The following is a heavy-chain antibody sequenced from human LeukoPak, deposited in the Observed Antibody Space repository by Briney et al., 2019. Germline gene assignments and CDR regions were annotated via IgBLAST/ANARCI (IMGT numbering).Heavy chain of an antibody. CDR2: ISGSGGST. D-gene: IGHD6-19*01. Sequence: GGSLRLSCAASGFTFSSYAMSWVRQAPGKGLEWVSAISGSGGSTYYADSVKGRFTISRDNSKNALYLQMNSLRAEDTAIYYCAKMPVSYSSGWSTFDYWGQGTLVTVSS. CDR3: AKMPVSYSSGWSTFDY. J-gene: IGHJ4*02. V-gene: IGHV3-23*01. CDR1: GFTFSSYA.